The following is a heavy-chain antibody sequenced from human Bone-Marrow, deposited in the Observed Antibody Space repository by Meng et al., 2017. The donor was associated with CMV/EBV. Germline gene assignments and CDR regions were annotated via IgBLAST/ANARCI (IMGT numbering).Heavy chain of an antibody. CDR1: GFTFSSYG. D-gene: IGHD7-27*01. V-gene: IGHV3-30*02. CDR3: ARSTASGTDYWG. CDR2: IRYDGSNK. J-gene: IGHJ4*02. Sequence: GESLKISCAASGFTFSSYGMHWVRQAPGKGLEWVAFIRYDGSNKYYADSVKGRFTISSDNAKNTLYLQMNSLRVEDTAVYYCARSTASGTDYWGWGQGTLVTGSS.